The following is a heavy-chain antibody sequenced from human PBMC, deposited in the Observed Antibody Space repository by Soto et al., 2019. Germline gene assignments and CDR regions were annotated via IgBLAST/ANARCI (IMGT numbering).Heavy chain of an antibody. J-gene: IGHJ4*02. CDR3: ARAIAVAGTVQFDY. CDR1: GGSISSGDYY. V-gene: IGHV4-30-4*01. D-gene: IGHD6-19*01. Sequence: QVQLQESGPGLVKPSQTLSLTCTVSGGSISSGDYYWSWIRQPPGKGLEWIGYIYYSGSTYYNPSLKSRVTLSVDTSKNQFSLKLRSVTAADTAVYYCARAIAVAGTVQFDYWGQGTLVTVSS. CDR2: IYYSGST.